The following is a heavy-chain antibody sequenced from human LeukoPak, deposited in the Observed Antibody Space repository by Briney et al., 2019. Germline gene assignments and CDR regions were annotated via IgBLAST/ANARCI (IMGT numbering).Heavy chain of an antibody. Sequence: GGSPRLSCAASGFTFDDYAMHWVRQAPGKGLEWVSGISWNSGSIGYADSVKGRFTIPRDNAKNSLYLQMNSLRAEDTALYYCAKVSGSYPNWGQGTLVTVSS. V-gene: IGHV3-9*01. CDR1: GFTFDDYA. J-gene: IGHJ4*02. CDR3: AKVSGSYPN. CDR2: ISWNSGSI.